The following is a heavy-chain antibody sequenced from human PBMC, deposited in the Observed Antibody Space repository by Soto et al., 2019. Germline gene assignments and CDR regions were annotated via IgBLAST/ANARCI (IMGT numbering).Heavy chain of an antibody. D-gene: IGHD3-3*01. CDR2: ISGSGGST. J-gene: IGHJ4*02. V-gene: IGHV3-23*01. CDR3: AKDLHITIFGVVIPPFDY. CDR1: GFTFSSYA. Sequence: GSLRLSCAASGFTFSSYAMSWVRQAPGKGLEWVSAISGSGGSTYYADSVKGRFTISRDNSKNTLYLQMNSLRAEDTAVYYCAKDLHITIFGVVIPPFDYWGQGTLVTVSS.